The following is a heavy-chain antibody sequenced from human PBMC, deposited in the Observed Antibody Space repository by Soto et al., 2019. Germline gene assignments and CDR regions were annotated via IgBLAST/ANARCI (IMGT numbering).Heavy chain of an antibody. CDR2: ISAYNGNT. J-gene: IGHJ5*02. D-gene: IGHD2-2*01. V-gene: IGHV1-18*04. CDR1: GYTFTSYG. CDR3: ARRAVSIYCSSTSCANWFDP. Sequence: QVQLVQSGAEVKKPGASVKVSCKASGYTFTSYGISWVRQAPGQGLEWMGWISAYNGNTNYAKKLQGRVTMTTDTSTSTAYMELRSLRADDTAVYYCARRAVSIYCSSTSCANWFDPWGQGTLVTVSS.